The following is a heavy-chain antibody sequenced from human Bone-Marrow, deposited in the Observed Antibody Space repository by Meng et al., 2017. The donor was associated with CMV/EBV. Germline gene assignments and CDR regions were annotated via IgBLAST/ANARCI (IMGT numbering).Heavy chain of an antibody. D-gene: IGHD3-22*01. CDR2: IYPGDSDT. J-gene: IGHJ4*02. Sequence: GESLKISCKGSGYSFTSYWIGWVRQMPGKGLEWMGIIYPGDSDTTYSPSFQGQVTISADKSISTAYLQWSSLKASDTAMYYCARNYYDSSGYYYLFDYWGQGTLVTVSS. CDR3: ARNYYDSSGYYYLFDY. V-gene: IGHV5-51*01. CDR1: GYSFTSYW.